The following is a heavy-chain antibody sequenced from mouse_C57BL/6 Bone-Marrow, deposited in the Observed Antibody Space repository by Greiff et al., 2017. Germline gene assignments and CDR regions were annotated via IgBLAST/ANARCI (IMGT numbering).Heavy chain of an antibody. V-gene: IGHV2-5*01. CDR2: IWRGGST. J-gene: IGHJ3*01. CDR3: AERYGRGAY. CDR1: GFSLTSYG. Sequence: VQGVESGPGLVQPSQSLSITCTVSGFSLTSYGVHWVRQSPGKGLEWLGVIWRGGSTDYNAAFMSRLSINKDNSKSQVFFKMNSLQADDTAIYYCAERYGRGAYWGQGTLVTVSA. D-gene: IGHD1-1*01.